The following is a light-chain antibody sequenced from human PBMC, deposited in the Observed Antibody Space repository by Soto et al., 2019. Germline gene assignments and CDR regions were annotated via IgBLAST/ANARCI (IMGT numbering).Light chain of an antibody. CDR3: LQHNTNPWT. CDR1: QGIRKD. Sequence: DIQMTQSPSSLSASVGDRVSITCRASQGIRKDLGWYQQKPGKAPKRLIYAASILQSGGPSRFRGSGSGTEFTRTISSLQPEDFATYYVLQHNTNPWTVGQGTKVESK. J-gene: IGKJ1*01. V-gene: IGKV1-17*01. CDR2: AAS.